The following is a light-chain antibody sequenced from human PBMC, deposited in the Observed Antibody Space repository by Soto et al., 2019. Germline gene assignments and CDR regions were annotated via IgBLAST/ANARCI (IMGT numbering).Light chain of an antibody. Sequence: DIQMTQSPSTLSASVGDRVTITCRASQSIRYWLSWFQQKPRRAANRLIYAASTLQSGVPSRFSGGGSGTDFTLTISSLQSEDFAVYYCQQYNNWPPKTFGQGTKVDIK. CDR3: QQYNNWPPKT. CDR1: QSIRYW. J-gene: IGKJ1*01. V-gene: IGKV1-5*01. CDR2: AAS.